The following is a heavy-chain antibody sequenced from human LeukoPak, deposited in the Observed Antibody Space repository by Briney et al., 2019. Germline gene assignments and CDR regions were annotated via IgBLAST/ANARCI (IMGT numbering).Heavy chain of an antibody. J-gene: IGHJ4*02. V-gene: IGHV3-9*01. Sequence: QSGGSLRLSCAASGFTFDDYAMHWARPAPGKGLEGVSGISWNSGSIGYADSVKGRFTISRDNAKNSLYLQMNSLRAEDTALYYCAKDLEAVTTGYLFDYWGQGTLVTVSS. CDR2: ISWNSGSI. CDR3: AKDLEAVTTGYLFDY. D-gene: IGHD4-17*01. CDR1: GFTFDDYA.